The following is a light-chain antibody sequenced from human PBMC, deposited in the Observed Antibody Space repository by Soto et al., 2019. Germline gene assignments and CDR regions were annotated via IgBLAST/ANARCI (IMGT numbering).Light chain of an antibody. CDR1: QSVSNN. Sequence: EIVMTQSPATLSVSPGERATLSCRASQSVSNNLAWYQQKPGQAPRLLISFASTRATGTPARFSGSGSGTEFTLTISSLQSEDFAAYYCQQYNKWPLTFGGGTKVETK. J-gene: IGKJ4*01. V-gene: IGKV3-15*01. CDR3: QQYNKWPLT. CDR2: FAS.